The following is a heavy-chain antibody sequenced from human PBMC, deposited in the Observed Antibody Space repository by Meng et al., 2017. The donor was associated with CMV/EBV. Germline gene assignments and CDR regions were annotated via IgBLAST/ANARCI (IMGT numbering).Heavy chain of an antibody. CDR2: IHSDGSSI. V-gene: IGHV3-74*01. CDR1: GFAFSNHW. CDR3: ARASPYSSSYVDY. J-gene: IGHJ4*02. D-gene: IGHD6-6*01. Sequence: GESLKISCEASGFAFSNHWMHWVRRAPGKGLVWVSRIHSDGSSIAYADSVKGRFTISRDNAKNTVYLQMNSLRGEDTAVYYCARASPYSSSYVDYWGQGAVVTVSS.